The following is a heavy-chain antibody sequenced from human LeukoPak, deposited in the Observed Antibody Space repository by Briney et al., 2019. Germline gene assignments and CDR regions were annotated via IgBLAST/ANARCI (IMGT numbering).Heavy chain of an antibody. D-gene: IGHD2-2*01. Sequence: SETLSLTCTVSSGSISSYYWSWIRQPAGKGLEWIGRIYTSGSTNYNPSLKSRVTMSVDTSKNQFSLKLSSVTAADTAVYYCARGGYQLLTYYYYGMDVWGRGTTVTVSS. CDR3: ARGGYQLLTYYYYGMDV. CDR2: IYTSGST. CDR1: SGSISSYY. V-gene: IGHV4-4*07. J-gene: IGHJ6*02.